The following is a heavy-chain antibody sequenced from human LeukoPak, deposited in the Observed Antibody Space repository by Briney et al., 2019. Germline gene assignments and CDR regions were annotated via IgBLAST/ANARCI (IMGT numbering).Heavy chain of an antibody. CDR3: ARGRRGGDFDY. V-gene: IGHV1-46*01. CDR1: GYTFTSYY. J-gene: IGHJ4*02. Sequence: GASVKVSCKASGYTFTSYYMHWVRQAPGQGLEWMGIINPSGGSTSYAQKFQGRVTMTRDTSASTAYMELSSLRSEDTAVYYCARGRRGGDFDYWGQGTLVTVSS. CDR2: INPSGGST. D-gene: IGHD2-21*01.